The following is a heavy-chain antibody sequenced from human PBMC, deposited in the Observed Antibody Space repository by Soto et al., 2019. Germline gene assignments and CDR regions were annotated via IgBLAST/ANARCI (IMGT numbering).Heavy chain of an antibody. Sequence: QVQLVQSGAEVKKPGSSVKVSCKASGGTCSSYAISWVRQAPGQGLEWMGGIIPIFGTANYAQKFQGRVTITADESTSTEYMELSSLRSYDTAVYYCARDLVAVAGIGGGDLNWGPGTLVTVSS. V-gene: IGHV1-69*01. CDR3: ARDLVAVAGIGGGDLN. CDR1: GGTCSSYA. CDR2: IIPIFGTA. D-gene: IGHD6-19*01. J-gene: IGHJ4*02.